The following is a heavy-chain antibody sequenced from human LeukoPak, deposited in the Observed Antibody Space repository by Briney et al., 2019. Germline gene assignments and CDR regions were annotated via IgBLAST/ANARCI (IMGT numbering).Heavy chain of an antibody. V-gene: IGHV3-23*01. J-gene: IGHJ4*02. CDR1: GFTFSSYA. CDR2: ISGSGGST. CDR3: AKDLEPWIFDY. Sequence: GGSLRLSCAASGFTFSSYAMSWVRQAPGKGLEWVSAISGSGGSTYYADSVKGRFTISRDNSKNTLYLQMNSLRAEGTAVYHCAKDLEPWIFDYWGQGTLVTVSS. D-gene: IGHD1-1*01.